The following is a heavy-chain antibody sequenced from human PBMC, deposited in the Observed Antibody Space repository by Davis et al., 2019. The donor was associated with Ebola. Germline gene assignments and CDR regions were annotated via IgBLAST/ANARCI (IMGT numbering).Heavy chain of an antibody. CDR3: ARGRAISDY. J-gene: IGHJ4*02. Sequence: ASVPVSCQASGYTFTSYDINWVRQATGQGLEWMGWMNPNSGNTGYAQKLQGRVTMTTDTSTSTAYMELRSLRSDDTAVYYCARGRAISDYWGQGTLVTVSS. V-gene: IGHV1-8*01. CDR1: GYTFTSYD. D-gene: IGHD2-21*01. CDR2: MNPNSGNT.